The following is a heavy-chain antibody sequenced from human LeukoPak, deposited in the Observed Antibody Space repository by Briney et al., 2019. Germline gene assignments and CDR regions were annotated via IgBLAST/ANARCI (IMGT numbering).Heavy chain of an antibody. D-gene: IGHD3-16*01. J-gene: IGHJ4*02. Sequence: SETLSLTCTVSGGSISSSYYYWGWIRQPPGKGLEWIGSIYYSGSTYYNPSLKSRVTISIDTSKNHFSLKLSSVTAADTAVYYCARAGGFFSPFGYWGQGTLVTVSS. CDR3: ARAGGFFSPFGY. CDR1: GGSISSSYYY. CDR2: IYYSGST. V-gene: IGHV4-39*07.